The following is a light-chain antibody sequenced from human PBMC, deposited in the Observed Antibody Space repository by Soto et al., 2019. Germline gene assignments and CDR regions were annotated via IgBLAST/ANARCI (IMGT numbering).Light chain of an antibody. Sequence: DIQMTQSPSTLSASVGDRVTISCRASQSIGSWLAWYQQKPGTAPKLLIYDASNLESGFPFRFSGSGSGTEFTLTITSLLPDDLATYYCQQYNSYPRTFGQGTKVEIK. CDR1: QSIGSW. CDR2: DAS. V-gene: IGKV1-5*01. J-gene: IGKJ1*01. CDR3: QQYNSYPRT.